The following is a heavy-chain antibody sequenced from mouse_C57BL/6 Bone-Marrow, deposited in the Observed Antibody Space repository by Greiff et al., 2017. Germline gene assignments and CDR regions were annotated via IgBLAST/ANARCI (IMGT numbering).Heavy chain of an antibody. D-gene: IGHD1-1*01. CDR1: GYTFTDYY. CDR3: ASSPFYYGSPHWYFDV. J-gene: IGHJ1*03. CDR2: INPNNGGT. Sequence: VQLQQSGPELVKPGASVKISCKASGYTFTDYYMNWVKQSHGKSLEWIGDINPNNGGTSYNQKFKGKATLTVDKSSSTAYMELRSLTSEDSAVYYCASSPFYYGSPHWYFDVWGTGTTVTVSS. V-gene: IGHV1-26*01.